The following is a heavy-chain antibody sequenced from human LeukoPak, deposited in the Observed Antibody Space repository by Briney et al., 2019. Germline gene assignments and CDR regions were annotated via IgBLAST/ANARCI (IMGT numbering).Heavy chain of an antibody. CDR1: GGSISSGGYS. CDR3: ARRPQLSWPFPRGWFDP. Sequence: SETLSLTCAVSGGSISSGGYSWSWIRQPPGKGLEWIGYIYYSGSTYYNPSLKSRVTISVDTSKNQFSLKLSSVTAADTAVYYCARRPQLSWPFPRGWFDPWGQGTLVTVSS. J-gene: IGHJ5*02. D-gene: IGHD6-13*01. CDR2: IYYSGST. V-gene: IGHV4-30-4*07.